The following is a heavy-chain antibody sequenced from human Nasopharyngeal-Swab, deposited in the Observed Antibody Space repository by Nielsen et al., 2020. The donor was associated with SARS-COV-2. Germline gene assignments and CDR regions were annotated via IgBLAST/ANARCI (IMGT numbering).Heavy chain of an antibody. V-gene: IGHV1-18*01. J-gene: IGHJ6*02. CDR3: SRRIAVAGGYYYGLDV. CDR1: GHTFLRFG. D-gene: IGHD6-19*01. Sequence: SVKVSCKAYGHTFLRFGISWVRQAPVQGLEWIGWITAYNVHTNYAQKLQCRVTMTTDTPTSTAYMELRSLRSDDTAVYDCSRRIAVAGGYYYGLDVWGQGTTVTVAS. CDR2: ITAYNVHT.